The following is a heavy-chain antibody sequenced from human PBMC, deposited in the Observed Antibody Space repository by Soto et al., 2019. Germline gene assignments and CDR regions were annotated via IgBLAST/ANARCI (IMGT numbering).Heavy chain of an antibody. CDR1: GFTFSSYA. Sequence: QVQLVESGGGVVQPGRSLRLSCAASGFTFSSYAMHWVRQAPGKGLEWVAVISYDGSNKYYADSVKGRFTISRDNSKNTLYLQMNCLRAEDTAVYYCVSTPFNYYDSSGPHDYWGQGTLVTVSS. V-gene: IGHV3-30-3*01. CDR3: VSTPFNYYDSSGPHDY. D-gene: IGHD3-22*01. CDR2: ISYDGSNK. J-gene: IGHJ4*02.